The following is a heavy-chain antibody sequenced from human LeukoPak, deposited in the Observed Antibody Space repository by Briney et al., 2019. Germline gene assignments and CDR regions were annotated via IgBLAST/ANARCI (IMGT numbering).Heavy chain of an antibody. CDR1: GGSISTSSYY. CDR3: ARQVSDYYYHYMDV. CDR2: ICYSGTT. Sequence: SETLSLTCTVSGGSISTSSYYWGWVRQSPGKGLEWIGNICYSGTTYCNPSLKSRVTISEDTSRNRFSLMLSSVTAADTAIYYCARQVSDYYYHYMDVWGEGTTVIVSS. V-gene: IGHV4-39*01. J-gene: IGHJ6*03.